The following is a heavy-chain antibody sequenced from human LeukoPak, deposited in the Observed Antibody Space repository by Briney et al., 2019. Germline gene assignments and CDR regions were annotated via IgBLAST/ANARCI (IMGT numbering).Heavy chain of an antibody. CDR3: ARVKDMTTRSLGY. V-gene: IGHV1-2*02. CDR2: INPNSGGT. CDR1: GYTFTSYG. Sequence: ASVKVSCKASGYTFTSYGISWVRQAPGQGLEWMGWINPNSGGTNYAQKFQGRVTMTRDASISTAYMELSRLRSDDTAVYYCARVKDMTTRSLGYWGQGTLVTVSS. D-gene: IGHD4-17*01. J-gene: IGHJ4*02.